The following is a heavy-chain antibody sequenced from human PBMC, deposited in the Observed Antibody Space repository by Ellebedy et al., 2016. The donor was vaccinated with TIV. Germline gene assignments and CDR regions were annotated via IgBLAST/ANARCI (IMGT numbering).Heavy chain of an antibody. Sequence: AASVKVSCKTSAYTFTDYHFNWLRQAPCQGLECMLIINPSGGDTTYPQKFQGRVTMTSDTSTSTVYIELSSLRSEDTAVYYCARGPNYGLDVWGQGTKGNGYS. V-gene: IGHV1-46*01. CDR2: INPSGGDT. CDR3: ARGPNYGLDV. CDR1: AYTFTDYH. J-gene: IGHJ6*02.